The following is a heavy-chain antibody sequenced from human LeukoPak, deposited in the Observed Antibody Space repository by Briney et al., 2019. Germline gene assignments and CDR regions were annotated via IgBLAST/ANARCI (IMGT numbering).Heavy chain of an antibody. CDR1: GGSISGFH. CDR2: MYYSGST. CDR3: ARHLPFSVTGGDDAFDV. J-gene: IGHJ3*01. V-gene: IGHV4-59*08. D-gene: IGHD3-16*01. Sequence: SETLSLTCTVSGGSISGFHWSWIRQPPGEGLEWIGSMYYSGSTTYNPSLKSRVTTSADTTNNQFSLTLTSLTAADTAVYYCARHLPFSVTGGDDAFDVWGPGTRVTVS.